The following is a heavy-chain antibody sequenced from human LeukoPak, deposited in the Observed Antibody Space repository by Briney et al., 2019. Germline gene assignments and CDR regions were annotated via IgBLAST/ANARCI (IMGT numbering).Heavy chain of an antibody. CDR2: AHYSGST. CDR1: GGSFSNHD. Sequence: SETLSLTCTVSGGSFSNHDWTWIRQPPGKTMEWIGYAHYSGSTKYNPSLKSLVTISLDTSKHQFSLKLSSVSAADTAVYYCARDSAPVRYSWYFDPWGRGTLVTVSS. V-gene: IGHV4-59*11. CDR3: ARDSAPVRYSWYFDP. D-gene: IGHD2-15*01. J-gene: IGHJ2*01.